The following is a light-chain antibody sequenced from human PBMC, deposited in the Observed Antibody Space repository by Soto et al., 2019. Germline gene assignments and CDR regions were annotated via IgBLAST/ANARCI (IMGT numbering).Light chain of an antibody. CDR2: GAS. CDR3: QQRNNWPPSIT. Sequence: EILMTQSPATLSVSPGERATLSCRASQSVSSNLAWYQQKPGQAPRLLIYGASTRATGIPARFSGSGSGTDFNLTISRLEPEDFALYYCQQRNNWPPSITFGPGTRMEI. CDR1: QSVSSN. V-gene: IGKV3-15*01. J-gene: IGKJ5*01.